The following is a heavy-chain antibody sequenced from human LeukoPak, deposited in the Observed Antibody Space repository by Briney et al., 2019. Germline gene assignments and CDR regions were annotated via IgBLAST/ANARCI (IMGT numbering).Heavy chain of an antibody. D-gene: IGHD1-26*01. V-gene: IGHV4-59*01. CDR2: IYSSGNT. J-gene: IGHJ4*02. Sequence: SETLSLTCSFSGDSISTYYWSWIRQSPGKGLEWIGHIYSSGNTYYNSSLKSRVTISVDTSKSQFSLRLSSVTATDTAVYYCARLRWQLVGPYFDYWGQGILVTVSS. CDR1: GDSISTYY. CDR3: ARLRWQLVGPYFDY.